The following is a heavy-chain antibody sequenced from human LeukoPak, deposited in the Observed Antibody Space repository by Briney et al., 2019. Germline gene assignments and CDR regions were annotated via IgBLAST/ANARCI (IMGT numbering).Heavy chain of an antibody. D-gene: IGHD4-17*01. J-gene: IGHJ5*02. CDR3: ARDMDTVIWFDP. Sequence: GGSLRLSCAASGFTFSSYSMNWVRQAPGKGLEWVAVISYDGSNKYYADSVKGRFTISRDNSKNTLYLQMNSLRAEDTAVYYCARDMDTVIWFDPWGQGTLVTVSS. CDR2: ISYDGSNK. CDR1: GFTFSSYS. V-gene: IGHV3-30*03.